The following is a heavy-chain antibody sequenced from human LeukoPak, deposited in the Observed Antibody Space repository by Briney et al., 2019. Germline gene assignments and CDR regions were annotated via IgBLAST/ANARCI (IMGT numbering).Heavy chain of an antibody. D-gene: IGHD3-10*01. Sequence: GGSLRLSCAASGFTFSSYGMHWVRQAPGKGLDWVAVISYDGSNKYYADSVKGRFTISRDNSKNTLYLQMNSLRAEDTAVYYCAKGTMVRGVKDAFDIWGQGTMVTVSS. V-gene: IGHV3-30*18. J-gene: IGHJ3*02. CDR2: ISYDGSNK. CDR1: GFTFSSYG. CDR3: AKGTMVRGVKDAFDI.